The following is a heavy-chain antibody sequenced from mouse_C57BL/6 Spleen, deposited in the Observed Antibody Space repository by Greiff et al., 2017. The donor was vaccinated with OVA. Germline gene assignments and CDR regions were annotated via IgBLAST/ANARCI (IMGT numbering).Heavy chain of an antibody. CDR2: IWRGGST. CDR1: GFSLTSYG. D-gene: IGHD1-1*01. V-gene: IGHV2-5*01. CDR3: AKNWGTTVVDWYFDV. J-gene: IGHJ1*03. Sequence: VQLQQSGPGLVQPSQSLSITCTVSGFSLTSYGVHWVRQSPGKGLEWLGVIWRGGSTDYNAAFMSRLSITKDNSKSQVFFKMNSLQADDTAIYYCAKNWGTTVVDWYFDVWGTGTTVTVSS.